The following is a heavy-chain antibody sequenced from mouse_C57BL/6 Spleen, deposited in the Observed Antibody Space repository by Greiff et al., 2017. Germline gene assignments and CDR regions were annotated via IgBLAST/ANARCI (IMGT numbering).Heavy chain of an antibody. CDR2: INPTSGST. Sequence: QVQLQQPGAELVKPGASVKLSCTASGYNFNSYWMHWVKQRPGQGLEWIGMINPTSGSTNYNEKFKSKATLTVDNSSSTAYMQLSSLTSEDSAVYYCSGTTHFDYWGQGTTLTVSS. CDR1: GYNFNSYW. J-gene: IGHJ2*01. D-gene: IGHD4-1*01. V-gene: IGHV1-64*01. CDR3: SGTTHFDY.